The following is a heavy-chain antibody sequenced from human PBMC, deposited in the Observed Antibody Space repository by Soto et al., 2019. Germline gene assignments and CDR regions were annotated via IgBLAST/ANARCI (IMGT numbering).Heavy chain of an antibody. CDR2: LNTNSGGT. CDR1: GYTFTANY. J-gene: IGHJ4*02. V-gene: IGHV1-2*02. CDR3: ARGSGSSWFDY. Sequence: ASVKVSCKPSGYTFTANYIHWVRQAPGQGLEWVGWLNTNSGGTKNAQKFQGRVTMTRDTSISMAYMELTALTFDDTAVYYCARGSGSSWFDYWGQGTLVTVSS. D-gene: IGHD6-25*01.